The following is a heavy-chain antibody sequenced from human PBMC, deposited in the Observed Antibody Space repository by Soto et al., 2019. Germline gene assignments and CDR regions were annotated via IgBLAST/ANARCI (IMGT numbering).Heavy chain of an antibody. D-gene: IGHD3-10*01. CDR3: GGGRSGQPNFDY. Sequence: QVQLQESGPGLVKPSQTLSLTCTVSGGSISSGGYYWSWIRQHPGKGLEWIGYIYYSGSTYYNPSLKMRVTISVDTSKNQFSLKLSSVTAADTAVYYCGGGRSGQPNFDYWGQGTLVTVSS. CDR2: IYYSGST. CDR1: GGSISSGGYY. V-gene: IGHV4-31*03. J-gene: IGHJ4*02.